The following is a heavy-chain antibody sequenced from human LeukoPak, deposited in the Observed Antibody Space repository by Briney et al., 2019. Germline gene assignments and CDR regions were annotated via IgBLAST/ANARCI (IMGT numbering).Heavy chain of an antibody. J-gene: IGHJ3*02. V-gene: IGHV3-9*01. CDR2: ISWNSGSI. CDR1: GFTFDDYA. D-gene: IGHD3-22*01. CDR3: AKLQVYDPWGAFDI. Sequence: AGGSLRLSCAASGFTFDDYAMHWVRQAPGKGLKWVSGISWNSGSIGYADSVKGRFTISRDNAKNSLYLQMNSLRAEDTALYYCAKLQVYDPWGAFDIWGQGTMVTVSS.